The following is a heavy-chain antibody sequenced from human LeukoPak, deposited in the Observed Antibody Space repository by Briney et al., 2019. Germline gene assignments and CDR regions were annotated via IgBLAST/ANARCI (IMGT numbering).Heavy chain of an antibody. Sequence: PGGSLRLSCAASGFTFSSYAMHWVRQAPGKGLEYVSAISSNGGSTYYANSVKGRFTTSRDNSKNTLYLQMNSLRAEDTAVYYCARDLPHLQLVNWGQGTLVTVSS. D-gene: IGHD5-18*01. CDR2: ISSNGGST. V-gene: IGHV3-64*01. CDR3: ARDLPHLQLVN. J-gene: IGHJ4*02. CDR1: GFTFSSYA.